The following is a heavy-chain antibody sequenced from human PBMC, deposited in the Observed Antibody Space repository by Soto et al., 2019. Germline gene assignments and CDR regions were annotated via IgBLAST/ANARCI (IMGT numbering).Heavy chain of an antibody. J-gene: IGHJ4*02. D-gene: IGHD3-3*01. CDR1: GGSISSGLYY. Sequence: SETLSLTCTVSGGSISSGLYYWSWILHHPGKGLEWIGYIYYSVSTYYNPSLKSRVTISLDTSKSQFSLKLSSVTAADTAVYYCARVRGYDFWSGYYNVEYWGQETLVTTSS. CDR2: IYYSVST. V-gene: IGHV4-31*03. CDR3: ARVRGYDFWSGYYNVEY.